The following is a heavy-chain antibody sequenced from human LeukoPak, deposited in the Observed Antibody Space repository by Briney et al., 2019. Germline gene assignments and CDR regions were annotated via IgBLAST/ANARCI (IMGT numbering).Heavy chain of an antibody. J-gene: IGHJ4*02. Sequence: ASVKVSCKASGFTFTSHDYNWVRQATGQGLEWMGWMNPNSGNTGYAQKFQGRVTMTRDTSITTVYMELSSLTSEDTAVYYCAREGYYYDSSGYYVLIDYWGQGTLVTVSS. D-gene: IGHD3-22*01. CDR2: MNPNSGNT. V-gene: IGHV1-8*01. CDR3: AREGYYYDSSGYYVLIDY. CDR1: GFTFTSHD.